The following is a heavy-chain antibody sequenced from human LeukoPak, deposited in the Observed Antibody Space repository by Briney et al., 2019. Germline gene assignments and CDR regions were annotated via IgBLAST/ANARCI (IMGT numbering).Heavy chain of an antibody. CDR3: SRESGAFSPFGY. V-gene: IGHV4-4*02. D-gene: IGHD1-26*01. CDR2: ISLSGVT. J-gene: IGHJ4*02. CDR1: GGAISRTNW. Sequence: SRTLSRTSGVSGGAISRTNWCSWVRQPPGQGLEWIGEISLSGVTNYNPSLKSRVTISLDRSKNHLSLTLTSVTAADTAVYYCSRESGAFSPFGYWGQGTLVTVSS.